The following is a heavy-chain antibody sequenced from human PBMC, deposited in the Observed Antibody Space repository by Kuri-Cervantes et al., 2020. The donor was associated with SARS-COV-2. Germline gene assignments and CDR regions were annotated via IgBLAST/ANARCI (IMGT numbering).Heavy chain of an antibody. V-gene: IGHV4-30-4*08. CDR1: GGSISSGDYY. J-gene: IGHJ6*03. Sequence: SETLSLTCTVSGGSISSGDYYWSWIRQPPGKGLEWIGYIYYSGSTYYNPSLKSRVTISVGTSKNQSSLRLRSVTAADTAVYYCARVAESNYFGWYYYYMDVWGEGTTVTVSS. D-gene: IGHD4-11*01. CDR3: ARVAESNYFGWYYYYMDV. CDR2: IYYSGST.